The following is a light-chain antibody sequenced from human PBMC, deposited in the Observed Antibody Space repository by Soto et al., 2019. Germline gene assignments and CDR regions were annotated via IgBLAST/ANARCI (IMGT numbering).Light chain of an antibody. Sequence: DIQMTQSQSSLSASVGDRVTITCRASQSISNYLNWYQQKPGKAPKLLIYAASSLLSGVPSRFSGSGSRTDFTHTISSLQPEDFATYYCQQSYCTPPYTFGQGTKLEIK. CDR1: QSISNY. V-gene: IGKV1-39*01. CDR3: QQSYCTPPYT. CDR2: AAS. J-gene: IGKJ2*01.